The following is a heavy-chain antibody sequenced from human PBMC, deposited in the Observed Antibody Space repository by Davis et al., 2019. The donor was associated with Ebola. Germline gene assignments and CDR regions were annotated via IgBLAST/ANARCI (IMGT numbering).Heavy chain of an antibody. J-gene: IGHJ6*04. CDR3: ARGWLRVGMDV. V-gene: IGHV6-1*01. CDR1: GDSVSSGG. Sequence: HSQTLSLTCAISGDSVSSGGWNWIRQSPSRGLEWLGRTYYKSKWYNDYAVSVKSRITISPDTSKNQFSLQLNSVTPEDTALYYCARGWLRVGMDVWGEGTSVTVSS. D-gene: IGHD5-12*01. CDR2: TYYKSKWYN.